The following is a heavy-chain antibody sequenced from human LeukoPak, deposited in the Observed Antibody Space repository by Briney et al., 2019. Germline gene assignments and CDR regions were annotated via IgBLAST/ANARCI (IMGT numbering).Heavy chain of an antibody. D-gene: IGHD2-15*01. V-gene: IGHV4-59*01. Sequence: PSGTLSLTCTVSGGSISTYTWNWIRQPPGKGLEWIGNVHNSANTNYNPSLKSRVTLSVDTSKNQFPLKLSSVTAADTAVYYCARALGYCPGGSCSPFDYWGQGTLVTVSS. J-gene: IGHJ4*02. CDR3: ARALGYCPGGSCSPFDY. CDR1: GGSISTYT. CDR2: VHNSANT.